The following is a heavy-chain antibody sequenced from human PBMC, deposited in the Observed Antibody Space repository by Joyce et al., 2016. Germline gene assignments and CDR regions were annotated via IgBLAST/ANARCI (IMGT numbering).Heavy chain of an antibody. D-gene: IGHD3-10*01. V-gene: IGHV1-3*01. Sequence: QVQLVQSGAEVKKPGASVKVSCTASGYTFTGHTIHCGRQAPGQSLEWMGGINAGNGNTRFSQKFQGRVTVSRDTSANTAYMEVSSLRSEDTAVYYCARGSSALTYFDFWGQGTLVTVSS. CDR2: INAGNGNT. J-gene: IGHJ4*02. CDR1: GYTFTGHT. CDR3: ARGSSALTYFDF.